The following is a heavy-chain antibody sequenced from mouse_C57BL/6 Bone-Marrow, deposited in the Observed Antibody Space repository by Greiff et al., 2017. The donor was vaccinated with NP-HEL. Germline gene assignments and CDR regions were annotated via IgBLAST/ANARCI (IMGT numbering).Heavy chain of an antibody. CDR2: IYPGSGST. CDR3: ARGSTVPSMDY. J-gene: IGHJ4*01. CDR1: GYTFTSYW. Sequence: QVQLQQPGAELVKPGASVKMSCKASGYTFTSYWITWVKQRPGQGLEWIGDIYPGSGSTNYNEKFKSKATLTVDTSFSTAYMQLSSLTSEDSAVYYCARGSTVPSMDYWGQGTSVTVSS. D-gene: IGHD1-1*01. V-gene: IGHV1-55*01.